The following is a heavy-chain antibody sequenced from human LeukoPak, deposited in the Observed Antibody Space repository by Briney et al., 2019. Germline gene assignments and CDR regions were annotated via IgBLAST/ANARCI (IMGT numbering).Heavy chain of an antibody. CDR1: GGSFSGYY. D-gene: IGHD2-15*01. Sequence: PSETLSLTCAVCGGSFSGYYWSWIRQPPGKGLEWIGEINHSGSTNYNPSLKSRVTISVDTAKNQFSLKLSSVTAADTAVYYCARGGRLLGYCSGGSCPRGFDYWGQGTLVTVSS. CDR2: INHSGST. J-gene: IGHJ4*02. CDR3: ARGGRLLGYCSGGSCPRGFDY. V-gene: IGHV4-34*01.